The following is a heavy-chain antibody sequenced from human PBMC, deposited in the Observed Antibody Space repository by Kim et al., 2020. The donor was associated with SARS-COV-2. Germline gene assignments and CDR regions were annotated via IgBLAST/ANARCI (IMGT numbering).Heavy chain of an antibody. J-gene: IGHJ3*02. CDR1: GFTFSSYA. Sequence: GGSLRLSCAASGFTFSSYAMHWVRQAPGKGLEWVAVISYDGSNKYYADSVKGRFTISRDNSKNTLYLQMNSLRAEDTAVYYCASTQLVDAFDIWGQGTMVTVSS. CDR3: ASTQLVDAFDI. CDR2: ISYDGSNK. D-gene: IGHD6-6*01. V-gene: IGHV3-30-3*01.